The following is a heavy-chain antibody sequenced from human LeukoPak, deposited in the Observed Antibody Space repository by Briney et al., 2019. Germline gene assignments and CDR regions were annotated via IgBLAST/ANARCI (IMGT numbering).Heavy chain of an antibody. D-gene: IGHD5-18*01. CDR2: IYYSGST. V-gene: IGHV4-59*11. J-gene: IGHJ4*02. Sequence: SETLSITCTVSGGSISSHYWSWIRQPPGKGLEWIGYIYYSGSTNYNPSLKSRVTISVDTSKNQFSLKLSSVTAADTAVYYCARAPTRFYSYGYYFDYWGQGTLVTVSS. CDR1: GGSISSHY. CDR3: ARAPTRFYSYGYYFDY.